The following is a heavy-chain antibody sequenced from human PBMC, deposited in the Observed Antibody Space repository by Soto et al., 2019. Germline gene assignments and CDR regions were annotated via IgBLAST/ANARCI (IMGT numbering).Heavy chain of an antibody. CDR3: ARDLGGQIVDY. V-gene: IGHV1-18*01. CDR2: ISGYNGNT. D-gene: IGHD1-26*01. CDR1: GYTFTSYG. Sequence: QVQLVQSGAEVKKPGASVKVSCKASGYTFTSYGISWVRQAPGQGLEWMGWISGYNGNTKYAQKLQGRVTMNTDTSTSTAYTELRSLRSDDTAVYCGARDLGGQIVDYWGQGTLVTVSS. J-gene: IGHJ4*02.